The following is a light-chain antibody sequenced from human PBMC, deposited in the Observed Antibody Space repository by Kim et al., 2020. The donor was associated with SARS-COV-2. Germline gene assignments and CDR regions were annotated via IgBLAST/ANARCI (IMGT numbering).Light chain of an antibody. Sequence: GEALTISCTRSSGSIDDNYVHWYQQRPGGVPTAVIYEDDQRPSGVSDRFSGSIDNSSNSASLTISGLRTEDEADYYCQSYNRDNVLFGGGTQLTVL. CDR3: QSYNRDNVL. V-gene: IGLV6-57*03. CDR1: SGSIDDNY. CDR2: EDD. J-gene: IGLJ2*01.